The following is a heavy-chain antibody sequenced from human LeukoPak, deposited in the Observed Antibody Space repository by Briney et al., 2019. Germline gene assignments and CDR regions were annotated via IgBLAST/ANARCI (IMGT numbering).Heavy chain of an antibody. CDR1: GFTFSSYS. Sequence: GGSLRLSCAASGFTFSSYSMNWVRQAPGKGLEWVSSLSSSSSCIYYADSVKGRFTISRDNARNSLYLQMNSLRAEDTAVYYCARDVGRLGGGQGTLVTVSS. V-gene: IGHV3-21*01. CDR3: ARDVGRLG. D-gene: IGHD1-26*01. J-gene: IGHJ4*02. CDR2: LSSSSSCI.